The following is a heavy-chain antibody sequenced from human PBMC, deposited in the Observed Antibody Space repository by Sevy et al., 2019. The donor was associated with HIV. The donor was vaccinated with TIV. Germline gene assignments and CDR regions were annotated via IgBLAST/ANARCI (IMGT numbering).Heavy chain of an antibody. CDR2: ISWNSASI. D-gene: IGHD2-8*01. J-gene: IGHJ4*01. V-gene: IGHV3-9*01. Sequence: GGSLRLSCAASGFTFDDYAMHWVRQAPGKGLEWVSGISWNSASIDYADSVKGRFNISRDNAKNSLYLQMKSLRADDTALYYCARDRDDGYCTNGVCFNFDNWGQGTLVTVSS. CDR1: GFTFDDYA. CDR3: ARDRDDGYCTNGVCFNFDN.